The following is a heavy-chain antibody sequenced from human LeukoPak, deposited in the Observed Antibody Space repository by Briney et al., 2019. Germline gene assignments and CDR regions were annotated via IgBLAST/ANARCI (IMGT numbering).Heavy chain of an antibody. J-gene: IGHJ4*02. V-gene: IGHV1-69*13. D-gene: IGHD4-11*01. CDR2: IIPIFGTA. CDR1: GGTFSSYA. Sequence: ASVKVSCKASGGTFSSYAISWVRQAPGQGLEWMGGIIPIFGTANYAQKFQGRVTITADESTSTAYMELSSLRSEDTAVYYCARGGQDYSDYQNFDYWGQGTLVTVSS. CDR3: ARGGQDYSDYQNFDY.